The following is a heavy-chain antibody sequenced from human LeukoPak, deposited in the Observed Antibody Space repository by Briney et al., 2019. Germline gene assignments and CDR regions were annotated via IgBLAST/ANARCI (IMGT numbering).Heavy chain of an antibody. CDR3: AKDLALAGTGGGFDV. CDR1: GFTFTTYA. Sequence: AGSLRLSCAAAGFTFTTYAINWVRQAPGKGLEWVSGISGGGDKTCYSDSLNGRFTISRDNSKNTVSLQMSSLRAEDTALYYCAKDLALAGTGGGFDVWGQGTRVAVSS. J-gene: IGHJ3*01. V-gene: IGHV3-23*01. D-gene: IGHD6-19*01. CDR2: ISGGGDKT.